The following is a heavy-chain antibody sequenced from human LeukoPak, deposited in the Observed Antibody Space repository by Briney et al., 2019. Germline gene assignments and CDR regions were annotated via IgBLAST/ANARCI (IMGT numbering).Heavy chain of an antibody. CDR1: GFTFSSYG. V-gene: IGHV3-30*18. J-gene: IGHJ4*02. CDR2: ISYDGSNK. D-gene: IGHD5-12*01. CDR3: AKDLLSGYEMVDY. Sequence: GGSLRLSCAASGFTFSSYGMHWVRQAPGKGLEWVAVISYDGSNKYYADSVKGRFTISRDNSKNTLYLQMNSLRAEDTAVYYCAKDLLSGYEMVDYWAREPWSPSPQ.